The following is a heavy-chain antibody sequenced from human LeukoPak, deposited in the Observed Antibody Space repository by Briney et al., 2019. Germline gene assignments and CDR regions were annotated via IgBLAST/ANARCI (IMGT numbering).Heavy chain of an antibody. CDR3: ARDRGGGADY. D-gene: IGHD3-10*01. V-gene: IGHV3-30-3*01. CDR1: GFTFSSYA. CDR2: ISYDGSNK. J-gene: IGHJ4*02. Sequence: GGSLRLSCAASGFTFSSYAMHWVRQAPGKGLEWVAVISYDGSNKYYADSVKGRFTISRDNSKNTLYLQMNSLRAEDTAVYYCARDRGGGADYWGQGTLVTVSS.